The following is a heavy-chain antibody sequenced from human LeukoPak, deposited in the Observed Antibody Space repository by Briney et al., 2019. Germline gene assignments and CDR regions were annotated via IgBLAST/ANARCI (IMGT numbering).Heavy chain of an antibody. CDR1: GFSFSSYS. CDR3: ARSGGGMDDY. D-gene: IGHD3-16*01. CDR2: ITTSSRTI. J-gene: IGHJ4*02. Sequence: PGGSLRLSCAASGFSFSSYSMNWVRQAPGKGLEWVSYITTSSRTIYYADSVKGRFTISRDNAESSLYLQMNSLRAEDTAVYYCARSGGGMDDYWGQGTLVTVSS. V-gene: IGHV3-48*01.